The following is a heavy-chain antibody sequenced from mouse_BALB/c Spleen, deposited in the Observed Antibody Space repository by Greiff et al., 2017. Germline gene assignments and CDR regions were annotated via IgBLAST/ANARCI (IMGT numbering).Heavy chain of an antibody. CDR2: LSNGGGST. V-gene: IGHV5-12-2*01. CDR1: GFTFSSYT. D-gene: IGHD2-1*01. J-gene: IGHJ4*01. Sequence: EVKLVESGGGLVQPGGSLKLSCAASGFTFSSYTMSWVRQTPEKRLEWVAYLSNGGGSTYSPDTVKGRFTLSRDNAKNTLYLQMSSLKSEDTAMYYCARPYGNYVLGAMDYWGQGTSVTVSS. CDR3: ARPYGNYVLGAMDY.